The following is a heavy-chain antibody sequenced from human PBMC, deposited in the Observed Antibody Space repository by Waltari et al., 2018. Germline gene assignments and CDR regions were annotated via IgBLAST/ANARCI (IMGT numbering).Heavy chain of an antibody. D-gene: IGHD3-22*01. V-gene: IGHV3-66*02. CDR2: IYSGGST. Sequence: EVQLVESGGGLVQPGGSLRLSCAASGFTVSSNYMSWVRQAPGKGLEWVSVIYSGGSTYYSDSVKGRFTISRDNSKNTLYLQMNSLRAEDTAVYYCAREIPRVRYDSTQGYWGQGTLVTVSS. CDR3: AREIPRVRYDSTQGY. J-gene: IGHJ4*02. CDR1: GFTVSSNY.